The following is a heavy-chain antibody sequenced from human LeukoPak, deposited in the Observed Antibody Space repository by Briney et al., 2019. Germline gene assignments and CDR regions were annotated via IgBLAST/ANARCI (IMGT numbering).Heavy chain of an antibody. Sequence: GGSLRLSCAVSGFTFSSYWMTWVRQAPGKGLEWVANIKQDGSEKYYVDSVKGRFTISRDNAKNSLYLQMNSLRAEDTAVYYCARVYDFWSGSRGVFDFWGQGTMVTVSS. D-gene: IGHD3-3*01. CDR2: IKQDGSEK. V-gene: IGHV3-7*01. CDR1: GFTFSSYW. J-gene: IGHJ3*01. CDR3: ARVYDFWSGSRGVFDF.